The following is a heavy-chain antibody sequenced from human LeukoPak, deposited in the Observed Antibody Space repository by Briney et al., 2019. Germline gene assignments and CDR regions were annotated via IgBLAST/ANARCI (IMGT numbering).Heavy chain of an antibody. Sequence: ASVKVSCKASGYTFTSYGISWVRQAPGQGLEWMGWISAYNGNTNYAQKLQGRVTMTTDTSTSTAYMELRRLRSDDTAVYYCARDYDFWSGTPHYYYYYMDVWGKGTTVTVSS. V-gene: IGHV1-18*01. CDR2: ISAYNGNT. J-gene: IGHJ6*03. CDR1: GYTFTSYG. D-gene: IGHD3-3*01. CDR3: ARDYDFWSGTPHYYYYYMDV.